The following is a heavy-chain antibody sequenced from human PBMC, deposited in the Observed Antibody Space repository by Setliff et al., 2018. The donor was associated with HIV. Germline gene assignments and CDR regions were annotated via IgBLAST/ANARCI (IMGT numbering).Heavy chain of an antibody. CDR1: GYKFTGHH. D-gene: IGHD3-9*01. Sequence: AASVKVSCKASGYKFTGHHIQWMRQAPGQGLERMGRINPNMGDTQYAQKFQGRIIMTRDTSINTVYMELSSLTSDDTALYYCARQDIPTGYYLFDYWGQGTLVTVSS. J-gene: IGHJ4*02. V-gene: IGHV1-2*06. CDR3: ARQDIPTGYYLFDY. CDR2: INPNMGDT.